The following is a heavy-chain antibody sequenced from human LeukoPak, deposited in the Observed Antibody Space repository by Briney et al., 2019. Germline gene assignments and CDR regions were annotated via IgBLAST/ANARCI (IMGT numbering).Heavy chain of an antibody. J-gene: IGHJ4*02. CDR3: AKATIQQQLTGDY. V-gene: IGHV3-48*03. Sequence: GGSLRLSCTASGFTFSSYEMNWVRQAPGKGLEWVSYISSSGYSIYYADSVKGRFTISRDNAKNSLYLQMNSLRAEDTAVYYCAKATIQQQLTGDYWGQGTLVTVSS. D-gene: IGHD6-13*01. CDR2: ISSSGYSI. CDR1: GFTFSSYE.